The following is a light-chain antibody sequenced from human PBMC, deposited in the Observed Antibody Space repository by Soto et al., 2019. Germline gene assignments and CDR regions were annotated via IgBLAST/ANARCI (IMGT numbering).Light chain of an antibody. CDR1: SGHSSYA. J-gene: IGLJ2*01. Sequence: QLVLTQSPSASPSLGASVKLTCTLSSGHSSYAIAWHQQQPEKGPRYLMKLNSDGSHSKGDGIPDRFSGSSSGAVRYLTIASLQSEDEADYYCQTWGTGSVVFGGGTKLTVL. CDR3: QTWGTGSVV. CDR2: LNSDGSH. V-gene: IGLV4-69*01.